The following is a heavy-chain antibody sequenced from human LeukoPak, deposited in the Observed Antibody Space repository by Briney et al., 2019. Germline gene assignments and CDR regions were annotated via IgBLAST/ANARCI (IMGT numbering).Heavy chain of an antibody. Sequence: PGGSLRLSCATSGFTFKSYGMPWVRQAPGKGLEWVAVIRYDGSNKYYADSVKGRFTISRDNPKNTLYLQMNSLRVEDTAVYYCVKDYSNYGDYYYYMDVWGKGTTDSVS. CDR1: GFTFKSYG. CDR3: VKDYSNYGDYYYYMDV. CDR2: IRYDGSNK. J-gene: IGHJ6*03. V-gene: IGHV3-33*06. D-gene: IGHD4-11*01.